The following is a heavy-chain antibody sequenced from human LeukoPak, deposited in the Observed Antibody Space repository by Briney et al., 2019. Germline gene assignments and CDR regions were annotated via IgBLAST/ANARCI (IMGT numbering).Heavy chain of an antibody. Sequence: ASVEVSCKASGYTFTSYAMNWVRQAPGQGLEWMGWINTNTGNPTYAQGFTGRFVFSLDTSVSTAYLQISSLKAEDTAVYYCASGPLRRYYDSSGYYPFWGQGTLVTVSS. V-gene: IGHV7-4-1*02. CDR1: GYTFTSYA. CDR2: INTNTGNP. CDR3: ASGPLRRYYDSSGYYPF. D-gene: IGHD3-22*01. J-gene: IGHJ4*02.